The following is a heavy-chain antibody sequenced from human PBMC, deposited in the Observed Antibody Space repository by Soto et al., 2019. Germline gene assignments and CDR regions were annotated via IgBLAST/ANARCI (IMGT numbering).Heavy chain of an antibody. D-gene: IGHD3-22*01. J-gene: IGHJ1*01. V-gene: IGHV4-30-4*01. Sequence: QVQLQESCPGLVKPSQTLSLTCTVSGGSISSGDYYWSWMRQPPGKGLGWIGYIYYSGSTYYNPSLKSRVTISVDTSKNQCSLKLSSVTAADTAVYYCASVSYYDSSGPFQHWGQGTLVTVSS. CDR1: GGSISSGDYY. CDR2: IYYSGST. CDR3: ASVSYYDSSGPFQH.